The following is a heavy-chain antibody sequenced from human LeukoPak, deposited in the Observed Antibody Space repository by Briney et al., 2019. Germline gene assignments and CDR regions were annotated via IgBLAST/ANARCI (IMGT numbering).Heavy chain of an antibody. D-gene: IGHD3-10*01. Sequence: GGSLRLSCAASGFTFSSYNMNWVRQAPGKGLEWVSSISSSSSYIYYADSVKGRFTISRDNAKNSLYLQMNSLRAEDTAVYYCAKPLSPGYYYYMDVWGKGTTVTVSS. CDR3: AKPLSPGYYYYMDV. J-gene: IGHJ6*03. CDR1: GFTFSSYN. CDR2: ISSSSSYI. V-gene: IGHV3-21*01.